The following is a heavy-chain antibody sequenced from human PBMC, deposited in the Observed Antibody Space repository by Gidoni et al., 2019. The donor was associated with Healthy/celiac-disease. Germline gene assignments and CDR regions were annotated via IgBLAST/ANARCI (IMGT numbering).Heavy chain of an antibody. J-gene: IGHJ4*02. V-gene: IGHV3-30-3*01. CDR3: ARFRYYYDSSGFDY. D-gene: IGHD3-22*01. Sequence: QVQLVESGGGVVQPGRSLRLSCAASVFTFSSYAMHWVRQAPGKGLEWVAVISYDGSNKYYADSVKGRFTISRDNSKNTLYLQMNSLRAEDTAVYYCARFRYYYDSSGFDYWGQGTLVTVSS. CDR2: ISYDGSNK. CDR1: VFTFSSYA.